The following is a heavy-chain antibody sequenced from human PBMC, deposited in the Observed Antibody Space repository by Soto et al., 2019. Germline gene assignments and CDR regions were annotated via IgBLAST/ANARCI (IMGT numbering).Heavy chain of an antibody. CDR3: ARARPSTGTTRHATNKYYYYGMDV. D-gene: IGHD1-1*01. CDR1: GFTFTSSA. J-gene: IGHJ6*02. V-gene: IGHV1-58*01. Sequence: GASVKVSCKASGFTFTSSAVQWVRQARGQRLEWIGWIVVGSGNTNYAQKFQGWVTMTRDTSISTAYMELSRLRSDDTAVYYCARARPSTGTTRHATNKYYYYGMDVWGQGTTVTVSS. CDR2: IVVGSGNT.